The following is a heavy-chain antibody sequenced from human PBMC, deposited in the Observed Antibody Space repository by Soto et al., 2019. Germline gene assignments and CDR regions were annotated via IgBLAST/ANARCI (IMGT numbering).Heavy chain of an antibody. Sequence: PGGSKILSCAASGCTFISYGRSWVRQATGKGLEWVSAISGSGGSTYYADSVKGRFTISRDNSKNTLYLQMNSLRAEDTAVYYCAKEEAAPYYYYYYMDVWGKGTTVTVSS. CDR1: GCTFISYG. V-gene: IGHV3-23*01. J-gene: IGHJ6*03. CDR3: AKEEAAPYYYYYYMDV. CDR2: ISGSGGST. D-gene: IGHD6-13*01.